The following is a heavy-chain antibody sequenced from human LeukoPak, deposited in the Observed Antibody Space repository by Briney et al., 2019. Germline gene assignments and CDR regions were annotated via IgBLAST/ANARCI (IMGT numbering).Heavy chain of an antibody. Sequence: SETLSLTCTVSGYSISSGYYWGWIRQPPGKGLEWIGSIYHSGSTYYNPSLKSRVTISVDTSKNQFSLKLSSVTAADTAVYYCARVSGYCSSTSCYYYYYMDVWGKGTTVTVSS. CDR2: IYHSGST. D-gene: IGHD2-2*01. CDR3: ARVSGYCSSTSCYYYYYMDV. CDR1: GYSISSGYY. J-gene: IGHJ6*03. V-gene: IGHV4-38-2*02.